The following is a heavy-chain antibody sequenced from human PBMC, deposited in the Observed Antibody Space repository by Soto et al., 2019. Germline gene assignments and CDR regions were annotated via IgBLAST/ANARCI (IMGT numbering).Heavy chain of an antibody. V-gene: IGHV2-5*02. CDR1: GFSLTTERVG. Sequence: QITLKESGPTLVKPTQTLTLTCTFSGFSLTTERVGVGWIRQPPGEALGWLAVIYWDDSKTYRPSLESRLTITKDTSKNQVALTMTNMDSLDTATYYCAHAYGGRSLYWGQGTLVTVSS. CDR3: AHAYGGRSLY. D-gene: IGHD1-26*01. CDR2: IYWDDSK. J-gene: IGHJ4*02.